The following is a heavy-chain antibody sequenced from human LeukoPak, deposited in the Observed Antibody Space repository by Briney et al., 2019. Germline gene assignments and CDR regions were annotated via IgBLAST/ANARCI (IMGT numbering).Heavy chain of an antibody. J-gene: IGHJ5*02. CDR1: GYSVTDYY. D-gene: IGHD3-3*01. V-gene: IGHV1-2*02. Sequence: GASVRASCKTSGYSVTDYYIHWWRQAPGQGLEWMGWINTKSGRTSSARKFQGRVTMTRDPSITTVYMDMACLTSDDTAIYFCSRADFIDAGPYLIGPWGQGTLVTVSS. CDR2: INTKSGRT. CDR3: SRADFIDAGPYLIGP.